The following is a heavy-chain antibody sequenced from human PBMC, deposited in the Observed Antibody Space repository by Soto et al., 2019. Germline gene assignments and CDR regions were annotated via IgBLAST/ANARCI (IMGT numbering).Heavy chain of an antibody. D-gene: IGHD2-2*01. J-gene: IGHJ6*02. V-gene: IGHV3-74*01. CDR1: GFTFSSYW. CDR3: ARGDIVVVPAAMPDYYGMDV. Sequence: EVQLVESGGGLVQPGGSLRLSCAASGFTFSSYWMHWVRQAPGKGLVWVSRINSDGSSTSYADSVKGRFTISRDNAKNTLYLQMNSLSAEDTAVYYCARGDIVVVPAAMPDYYGMDVWGQGTTVTVSS. CDR2: INSDGSST.